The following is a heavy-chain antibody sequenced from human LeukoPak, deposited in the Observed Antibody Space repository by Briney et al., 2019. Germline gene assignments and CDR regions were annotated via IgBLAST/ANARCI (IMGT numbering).Heavy chain of an antibody. J-gene: IGHJ4*02. CDR2: SSNIPTTT. D-gene: IGHD2-15*01. Sequence: GGSLRLSCAASGFTLNDYNMHWVRQVPGKGLEWISYSSNIPTTTFYADSVKGRFTISRDNAKNSLYLQMSSLRAEDTAVYYCARVEAYCGSGGCYEGFDSWGQGTLVTVSS. CDR3: ARVEAYCGSGGCYEGFDS. V-gene: IGHV3-48*04. CDR1: GFTLNDYN.